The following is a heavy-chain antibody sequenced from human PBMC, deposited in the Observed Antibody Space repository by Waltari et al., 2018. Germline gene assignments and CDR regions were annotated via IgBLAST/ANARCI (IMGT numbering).Heavy chain of an antibody. CDR2: SHRSWKT. V-gene: IGHV4-4*02. CDR1: GHSMSSSNW. CDR3: ARDRGRGLYLDS. J-gene: IGHJ4*02. Sequence: QLQESGPGLVKPSGTLSLPCTVPGHSMSSSNWWSWVRQSPGTGLEWIGQSHRSWKTNYNPSLESRVTISMDTANNQYSLRVTSTTAADTAVYYCARDRGRGLYLDSWGQGTLVIVSP. D-gene: IGHD2-15*01.